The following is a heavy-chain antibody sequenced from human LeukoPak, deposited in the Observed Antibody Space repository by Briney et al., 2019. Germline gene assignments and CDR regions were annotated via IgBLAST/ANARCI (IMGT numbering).Heavy chain of an antibody. J-gene: IGHJ5*02. CDR2: IYYSGST. CDR3: ARGRGT. D-gene: IGHD3-10*01. Sequence: SETLSLTCTVSGGSISSYYWSWIRQPPGKGLEWIGYIYYSGSTNYNPSLKSRVTISVDTSKNQFSLKLSSLTAADTAIYYCARGRGTWGQGTLVTVSS. V-gene: IGHV4-59*12. CDR1: GGSISSYY.